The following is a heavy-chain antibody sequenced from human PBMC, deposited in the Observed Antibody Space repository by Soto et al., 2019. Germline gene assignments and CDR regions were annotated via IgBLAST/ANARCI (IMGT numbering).Heavy chain of an antibody. Sequence: EVQLLESGGGLVQPGGSLRLSCAASGFTFSSYAMRWVRQAPGKGLEWVSVISGSGGSTYYADSVKGRFTISRDNSKNTLYLQMNSLRAEDTAVHYCAKRGSGRQFDYWGPGTLVTVSS. CDR1: GFTFSSYA. V-gene: IGHV3-23*01. CDR2: ISGSGGST. CDR3: AKRGSGRQFDY. D-gene: IGHD1-26*01. J-gene: IGHJ4*02.